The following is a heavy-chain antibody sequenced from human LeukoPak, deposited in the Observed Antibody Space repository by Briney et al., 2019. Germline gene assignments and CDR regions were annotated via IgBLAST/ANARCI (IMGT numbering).Heavy chain of an antibody. Sequence: GGSLRLSCAASGFTFSSYSMNWVRQAPGKGLEWVSFISGSSNYIYYADSVKGRFTISRDNTKNSLYLQMNSLRAADTAVYYCSTVWECYMDDWGKGTTVTVSS. V-gene: IGHV3-21*01. CDR3: STVWECYMDD. CDR1: GFTFSSYS. CDR2: ISGSSNYI. D-gene: IGHD1-14*01. J-gene: IGHJ6*03.